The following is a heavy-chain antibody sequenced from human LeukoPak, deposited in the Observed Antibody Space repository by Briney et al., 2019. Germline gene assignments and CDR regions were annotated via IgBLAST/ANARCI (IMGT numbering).Heavy chain of an antibody. Sequence: SETLSLTCIVSGGSISSYSWNWIRQSPGKGLEWIGYISHSGTTSYNSYLRSRVTISVDTSKNQLSLKLTSVTAADTAVYYCARWDDSAWAFGSWGPGTLVTVSS. J-gene: IGHJ4*02. V-gene: IGHV4-59*08. CDR1: GGSISSYS. CDR3: ARWDDSAWAFGS. CDR2: ISHSGTT. D-gene: IGHD6-19*01.